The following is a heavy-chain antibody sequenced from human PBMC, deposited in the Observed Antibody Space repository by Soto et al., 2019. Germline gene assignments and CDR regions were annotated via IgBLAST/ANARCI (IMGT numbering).Heavy chain of an antibody. CDR1: GFAFSSYA. Sequence: QVQLVESGGGVVQPGRSLRLSCAASGFAFSSYAMHWVRQAPGKGLEWVAVISYDGSNKYYADSVKGRFTISRDNSKNTLYLQMSSLTAEHTALYYCPRPLSSSGDWGQGTLATVSS. CDR3: PRPLSSSGD. J-gene: IGHJ4*02. V-gene: IGHV3-30-3*01. CDR2: ISYDGSNK. D-gene: IGHD3-10*01.